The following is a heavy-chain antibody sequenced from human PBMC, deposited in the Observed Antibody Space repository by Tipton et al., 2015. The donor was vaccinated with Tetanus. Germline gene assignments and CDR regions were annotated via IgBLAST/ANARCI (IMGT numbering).Heavy chain of an antibody. CDR3: AKDPASRGWFDP. Sequence: SLRLSCAASGFTFSNYAMAWVRQAPGKGLEWVSGISVRGSHTYYADPVKGRFSISRDNSKNTDYLQMNSLRDEDTAVYYCAKDPASRGWFDPWGQGTLVSVSS. V-gene: IGHV3-23*01. CDR1: GFTFSNYA. J-gene: IGHJ5*02. CDR2: ISVRGSHT.